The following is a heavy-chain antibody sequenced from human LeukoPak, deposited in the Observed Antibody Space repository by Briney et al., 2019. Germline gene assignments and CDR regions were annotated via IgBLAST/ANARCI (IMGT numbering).Heavy chain of an antibody. J-gene: IGHJ4*02. CDR1: GLIFSDYY. CDR3: AREPPRGGYSYGYYY. CDR2: ISSSSSYT. Sequence: GGSLSQSCAASGLIFSDYYMSWLRQAPGKGLEWLSYISSSSSYTNYADSVKGRFTISRDNAKNSLYLQMNSLRAEDTAVYYCAREPPRGGYSYGYYYWGQGTVVTVSS. D-gene: IGHD5-18*01. V-gene: IGHV3-11*06.